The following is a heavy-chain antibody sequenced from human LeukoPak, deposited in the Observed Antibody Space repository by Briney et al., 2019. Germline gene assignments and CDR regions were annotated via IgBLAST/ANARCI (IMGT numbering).Heavy chain of an antibody. V-gene: IGHV4-39*07. CDR1: GGSISSSSYY. D-gene: IGHD2-2*01. J-gene: IGHJ5*02. Sequence: SETLSLTCTVSGGSISSSSYYWGWIRQPPGKGLEWIGSIYYSGSTYYNPSLKSRVTISVDTSKNQFSLKLSSVTAADTAVYYCAGVVPAARPPNWFDPWGQGTLVTVSS. CDR3: AGVVPAARPPNWFDP. CDR2: IYYSGST.